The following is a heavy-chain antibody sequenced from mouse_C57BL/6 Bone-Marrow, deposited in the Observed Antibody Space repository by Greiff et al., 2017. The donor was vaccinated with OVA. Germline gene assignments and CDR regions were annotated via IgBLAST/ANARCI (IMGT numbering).Heavy chain of an antibody. V-gene: IGHV1-81*01. D-gene: IGHD3-3*01. CDR1: GYTFTSYG. CDR3: AKGRSWYFDV. J-gene: IGHJ1*03. Sequence: QVQLKESGAELARPGASVKLSCKASGYTFTSYGISWVKQRTGQGLEWIGEIYPRSGNNYYNEKFKGKAKLTADKSSSTAYMELRSLTSEDSAVYFCAKGRSWYFDVWGTGTTVTVSS. CDR2: IYPRSGNN.